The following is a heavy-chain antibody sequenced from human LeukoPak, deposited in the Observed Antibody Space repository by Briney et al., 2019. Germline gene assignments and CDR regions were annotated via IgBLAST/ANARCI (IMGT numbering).Heavy chain of an antibody. J-gene: IGHJ3*02. CDR3: AKLTFDI. Sequence: GGSLRLSXAASGFTSSTYFMSWVRQAPGKGLEWVSVISGSGGTTYYADSVKGRFTISRDNSKNTVYLQISSLRAEDTAIYYCAKLTFDIWGQGTMVTVSS. CDR2: ISGSGGTT. V-gene: IGHV3-23*01. CDR1: GFTSSTYF.